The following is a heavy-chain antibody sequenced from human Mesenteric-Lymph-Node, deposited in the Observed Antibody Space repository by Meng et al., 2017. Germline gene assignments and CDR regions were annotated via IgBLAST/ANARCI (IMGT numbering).Heavy chain of an antibody. CDR3: ARDSSSGSNWFDP. J-gene: IGHJ5*02. D-gene: IGHD6-13*01. CDR1: GGSFSGYY. V-gene: IGHV4-34*01. Sequence: ESLKISCAVYGGSFSGYYWSWIRQPPGKGLEWIGEINHSGSTNYNPSLKSRVTISVDTSKNQYSLKLSSVTAADTAVYYCARDSSSGSNWFDPWGQGTLVTVSS. CDR2: INHSGST.